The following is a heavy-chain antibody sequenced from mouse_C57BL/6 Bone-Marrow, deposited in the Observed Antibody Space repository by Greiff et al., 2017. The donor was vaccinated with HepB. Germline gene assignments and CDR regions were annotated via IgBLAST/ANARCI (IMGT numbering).Heavy chain of an antibody. CDR2: ISNGGGST. CDR3: ARHRDSNYDYAMDY. D-gene: IGHD2-5*01. Sequence: EVQVVESGGGLVQPGGSLKLSCAASGFTFSDYYMYWVRQTPEKRLEWVAYISNGGGSTYYPDTVKGRFTISRDNAKNTLYLQMSRLKSEDTAMYYCARHRDSNYDYAMDYWGQGTSVTVSS. J-gene: IGHJ4*01. CDR1: GFTFSDYY. V-gene: IGHV5-12*01.